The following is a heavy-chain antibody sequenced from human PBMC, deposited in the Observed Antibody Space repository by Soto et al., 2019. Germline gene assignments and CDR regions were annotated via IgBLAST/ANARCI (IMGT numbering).Heavy chain of an antibody. Sequence: VGSLRLSCAAAGVTFSSYGMHLVRQAPGKGLEWVAVIWYDGSNKYYADSVKGRFTISRDNSKNTLYLQMNSLRAEDTAVYYCAREPAYSNIPYYWGQGTLVTVSS. CDR2: IWYDGSNK. J-gene: IGHJ4*02. D-gene: IGHD4-4*01. CDR1: GVTFSSYG. CDR3: AREPAYSNIPYY. V-gene: IGHV3-33*01.